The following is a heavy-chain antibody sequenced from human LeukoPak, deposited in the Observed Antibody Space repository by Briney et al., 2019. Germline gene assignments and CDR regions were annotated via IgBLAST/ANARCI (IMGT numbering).Heavy chain of an antibody. V-gene: IGHV5-51*01. CDR3: ARPGDAHLAGHLQH. Sequence: GESLRISCRGSGYSFTSYYIAWVRQMPGQGLEWMGIVYPADSDTTYSPSFQGQVTISVDKSIKTAYLQWTSLKASDTAKYYCARPGDAHLAGHLQHWGQGTLVTVSS. D-gene: IGHD7-27*01. J-gene: IGHJ1*01. CDR2: VYPADSDT. CDR1: GYSFTSYY.